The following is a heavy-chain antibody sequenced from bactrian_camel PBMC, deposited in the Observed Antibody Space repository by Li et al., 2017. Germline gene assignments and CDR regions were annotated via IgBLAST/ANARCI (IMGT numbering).Heavy chain of an antibody. J-gene: IGHJ4*01. CDR2: LWIGGATT. CDR1: RYTYKRNC. V-gene: IGHV3-3*01. Sequence: HVQLVESGGGSVQAGGSLRLSCAAGRYTYKRNCMGWFRQRPGKDREGLAVLWIGGATTTYADSVKGRFIITRDKGKDLVYLQMNGLQPEDTGIYYCAANKYPSFPCTLEPTWKDYWGKGTQVTVS. D-gene: IGHD5*01. CDR3: AANKYPSFPCTLEPTWKDY.